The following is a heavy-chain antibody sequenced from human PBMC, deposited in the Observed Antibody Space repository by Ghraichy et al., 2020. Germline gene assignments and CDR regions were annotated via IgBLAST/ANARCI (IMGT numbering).Heavy chain of an antibody. CDR3: AREAIVVVPNGTYGEDDAFDI. CDR2: IKQDGSDK. Sequence: GESLNISCAGSGFTFSNHYMSWVRRAPGKGLEWVANIKQDGSDKFYLDSVKGRFTISRDNAKNSLYLQMNSLRAEDTAVYYCAREAIVVVPNGTYGEDDAFDILGQGTMVTVSS. D-gene: IGHD2-2*01. CDR1: GFTFSNHY. V-gene: IGHV3-7*03. J-gene: IGHJ3*02.